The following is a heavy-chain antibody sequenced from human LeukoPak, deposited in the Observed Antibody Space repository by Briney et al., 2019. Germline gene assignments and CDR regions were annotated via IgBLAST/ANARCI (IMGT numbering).Heavy chain of an antibody. CDR2: IVVGSGNT. J-gene: IGHJ4*02. CDR3: AADLLAGSPAEGY. CDR1: GFTFTSSA. D-gene: IGHD3-3*02. V-gene: IGHV1-58*02. Sequence: SVKVSCKAPGFTFTSSAMQWVRQARGQRLEWIGWIVVGSGNTNYAQKFQERVTITRDMSTSTAYMELSSLRSEDTAVYYCAADLLAGSPAEGYWGQGTLVTVSS.